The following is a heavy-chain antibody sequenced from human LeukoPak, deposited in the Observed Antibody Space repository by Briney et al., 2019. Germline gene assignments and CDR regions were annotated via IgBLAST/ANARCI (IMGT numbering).Heavy chain of an antibody. J-gene: IGHJ5*02. CDR2: IIPIFGKA. V-gene: IGHV1-69*01. Sequence: SVKVSCKASGGTFSSYAISWVRQAPGQGLEWMGGIIPIFGKANYAQKFQGRVTMTADESTSTAYMELSSLRSEDTAVYYCARGLEEYYGSGSYYNWFDPWGQGTLVTVSS. D-gene: IGHD3-10*01. CDR1: GGTFSSYA. CDR3: ARGLEEYYGSGSYYNWFDP.